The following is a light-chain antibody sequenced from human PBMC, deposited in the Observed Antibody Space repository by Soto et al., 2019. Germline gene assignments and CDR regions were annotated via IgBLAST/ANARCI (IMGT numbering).Light chain of an antibody. CDR2: RNN. J-gene: IGLJ2*01. CDR3: AAWEDSLSGPV. CDR1: SSNIGSNY. Sequence: QSVLTQPPSASGTPGQRVTISCSGSSSNIGSNYVYWYHQLPGTAPKLLIYRNNQRPSGVPDRFSGSKSGTSASLAISGLRSDDEADYYCAAWEDSLSGPVFGGGTKVTVL. V-gene: IGLV1-47*01.